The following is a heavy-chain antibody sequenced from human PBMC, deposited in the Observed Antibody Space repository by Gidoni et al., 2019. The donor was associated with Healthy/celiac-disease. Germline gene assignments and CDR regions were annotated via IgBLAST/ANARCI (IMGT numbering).Heavy chain of an antibody. CDR3: ARAAHIKDDFWSGYPRTYYYYGMDV. D-gene: IGHD3-3*01. Sequence: SCKASGGTFSSYAISWVRQAPGQGLEWMGGIIPIFGTANYAQKFQGRVTITADESTSTAYMELSSLRSEDTAVYYCARAAHIKDDFWSGYPRTYYYYGMDVWGQGTTVTVSS. J-gene: IGHJ6*02. CDR2: IIPIFGTA. V-gene: IGHV1-69*01. CDR1: GGTFSSYA.